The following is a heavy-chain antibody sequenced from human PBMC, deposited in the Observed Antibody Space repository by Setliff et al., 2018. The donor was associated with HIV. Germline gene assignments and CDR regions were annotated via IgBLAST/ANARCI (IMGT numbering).Heavy chain of an antibody. CDR1: GGSINNYF. D-gene: IGHD1-26*01. Sequence: SETLSLTCTVSGGSINNYFWSWIRQAPGKGLEWLGYIYISGTTNYNPSLKGRVTMFLDTSKNQFSLKLTSVTAADTAVYYCARRSIVGSTRGYYYYALDVWGQGTTVTVSS. J-gene: IGHJ6*02. CDR2: IYISGTT. V-gene: IGHV4-4*08. CDR3: ARRSIVGSTRGYYYYALDV.